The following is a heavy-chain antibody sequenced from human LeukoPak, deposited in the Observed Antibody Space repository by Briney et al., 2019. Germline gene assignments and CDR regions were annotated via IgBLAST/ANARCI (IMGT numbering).Heavy chain of an antibody. CDR3: ATDLGGSGSYGGNY. D-gene: IGHD1-26*01. V-gene: IGHV1-24*01. CDR1: GYTLTELS. Sequence: ASVKVSCKVSGYTLTELSMHWVRQAPGEGLEWMGGFDPEDGETIYAQKFQGRVTMTEDTSTDTAYMELSSLRSEDTAVYYCATDLGGSGSYGGNYWGQGTLVTVSS. CDR2: FDPEDGET. J-gene: IGHJ4*02.